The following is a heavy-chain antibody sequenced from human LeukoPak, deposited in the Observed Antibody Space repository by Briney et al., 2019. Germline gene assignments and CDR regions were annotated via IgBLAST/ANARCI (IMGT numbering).Heavy chain of an antibody. CDR3: AKDGNTVTTFDY. J-gene: IGHJ4*02. CDR1: GFTFSSYV. D-gene: IGHD4-17*01. Sequence: PGGSLRLSCAASGFTFSSYVMSWVRQAPGKGLEWVSAISTSGGSTYYADSVKGRFTISRDNSKNTLYLQMNSLRAEDTAVYYCAKDGNTVTTFDYWGQGTLVTVSS. CDR2: ISTSGGST. V-gene: IGHV3-23*01.